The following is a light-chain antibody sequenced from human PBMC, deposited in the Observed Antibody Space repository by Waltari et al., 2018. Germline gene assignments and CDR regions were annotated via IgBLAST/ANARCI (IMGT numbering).Light chain of an antibody. CDR2: KAS. Sequence: IQMTQSPSTLSASVGDRVAIHCRDSQSIGTWLAWYQQKPVKAPHVLMYKASNLENGVPSRFSGSGSGTEFTLTISSLQPDDFATYYCQQYSNYELTFGGGTKVEIK. J-gene: IGKJ4*01. V-gene: IGKV1-5*03. CDR1: QSIGTW. CDR3: QQYSNYELT.